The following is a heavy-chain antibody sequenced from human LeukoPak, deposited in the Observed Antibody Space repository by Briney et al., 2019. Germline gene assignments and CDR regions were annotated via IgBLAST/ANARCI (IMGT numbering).Heavy chain of an antibody. Sequence: PSETLSLTCTVSGGSISSSSYYWGWIRQPPGKGLEWIGSIYYSGSTYYNPSLKSRVTISVDTSKNQFSLKLSSVTAADTAVYYCARVWRYSYSRAWFDPWGQGTLVTVSS. CDR1: GGSISSSSYY. V-gene: IGHV4-39*07. CDR2: IYYSGST. D-gene: IGHD5-18*01. CDR3: ARVWRYSYSRAWFDP. J-gene: IGHJ5*02.